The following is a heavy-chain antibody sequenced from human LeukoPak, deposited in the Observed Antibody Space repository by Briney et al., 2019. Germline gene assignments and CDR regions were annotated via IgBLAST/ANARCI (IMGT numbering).Heavy chain of an antibody. V-gene: IGHV3-23*01. CDR2: ISGSGGST. J-gene: IGHJ6*02. Sequence: PGGSLRLSCAASGFTFSSYAMSWVRQAPGKGLEWVSAISGSGGSTFYADSVKGRFTISRDNSKNTLYLQMNSLRDEDTAVYYCGKLTAHGSYGTMDVWGQGSTVTVSS. CDR3: GKLTAHGSYGTMDV. D-gene: IGHD2-2*01. CDR1: GFTFSSYA.